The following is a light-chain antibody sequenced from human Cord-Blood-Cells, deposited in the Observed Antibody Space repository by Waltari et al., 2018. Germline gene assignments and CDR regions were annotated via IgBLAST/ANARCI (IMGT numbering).Light chain of an antibody. V-gene: IGLV3-1*01. J-gene: IGLJ1*01. Sequence: SYQLTPPPSASVSPGQTASITCSGDELGGKCACWYQQKPGQPPVLVIYQDSKRPSGLPERFSGSNSGNTATLTISGTQAMDEADYYCQAWDSSTYVFGTGTKVTVL. CDR2: QDS. CDR1: ELGGKC. CDR3: QAWDSSTYV.